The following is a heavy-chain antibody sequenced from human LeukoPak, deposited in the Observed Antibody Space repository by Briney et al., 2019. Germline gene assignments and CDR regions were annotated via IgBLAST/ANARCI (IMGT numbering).Heavy chain of an antibody. Sequence: GGSLRLSCAASGFTFSDYYMSWIRQAPGTGLEWVSYISSDGTTIYYADSVKGRFTISRDNAKNSLYLQMNSLRAEDTAVYYCAREYSSGWYGGTDGYYFDYWGQGTLVTVSS. CDR1: GFTFSDYY. D-gene: IGHD6-19*01. CDR3: AREYSSGWYGGTDGYYFDY. J-gene: IGHJ4*02. CDR2: ISSDGTTI. V-gene: IGHV3-11*01.